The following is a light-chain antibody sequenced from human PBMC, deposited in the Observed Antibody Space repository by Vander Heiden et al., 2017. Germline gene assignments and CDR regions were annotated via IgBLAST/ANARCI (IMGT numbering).Light chain of an antibody. CDR3: QSYDSSVSGSV. CDR1: GSSIGSGYD. CDR2: ANN. Sequence: QSVLTQPPSVSGAPGPWVTISCTGTGSSIGSGYDVHWYPQVPGTAPKLLIFANNNRPSGVPDRFSGSKSGTSASLAITGLQAEDEADYYCQSYDSSVSGSVFGGGTKLTVL. V-gene: IGLV1-40*01. J-gene: IGLJ2*01.